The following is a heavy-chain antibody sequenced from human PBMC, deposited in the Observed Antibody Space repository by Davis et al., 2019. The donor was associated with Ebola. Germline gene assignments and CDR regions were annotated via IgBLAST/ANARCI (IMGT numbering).Heavy chain of an antibody. V-gene: IGHV4-59*01. J-gene: IGHJ5*02. CDR3: ARAPYSSSSRVWFDP. Sequence: MPGGSLRLSCTVSGGSISSYYWSWIRQPPGKGLEWIGYIYYSGSTNYNPSLNSRVTISVDTSKNQFSLKLSSVTAADTAVYYCARAPYSSSSRVWFDPWGQGTLVTVSS. CDR1: GGSISSYY. CDR2: IYYSGST. D-gene: IGHD6-6*01.